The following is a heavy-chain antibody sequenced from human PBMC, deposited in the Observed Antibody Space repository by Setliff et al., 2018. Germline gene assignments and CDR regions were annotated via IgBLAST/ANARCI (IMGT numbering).Heavy chain of an antibody. CDR3: TTAGPSRIAVAGMDY. D-gene: IGHD6-19*01. V-gene: IGHV3-15*01. CDR1: GLTFADAW. CDR2: IKSKTDGGTT. J-gene: IGHJ4*02. Sequence: PGGSLRLSCTASGLTFADAWMSWVRQAPGKGLEWVGRIKSKTDGGTTDYAAPVKGRFTISRDDSKNTLYLQMNSLKTEDTAVYYCTTAGPSRIAVAGMDYWGQGTLVTVSS.